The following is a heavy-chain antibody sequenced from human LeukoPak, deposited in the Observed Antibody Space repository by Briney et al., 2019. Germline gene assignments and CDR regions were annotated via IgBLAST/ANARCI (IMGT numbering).Heavy chain of an antibody. Sequence: GESLKISCKGSGYSFTSYWIGWARQMPGKGLEWMGIIYPADSDTRYSPSFQGQVTISADKSISTAYLLWSSLKASDTAMYYCASHLKYSSSRSVFDIWGQGTMVTVSP. D-gene: IGHD6-13*01. J-gene: IGHJ3*02. V-gene: IGHV5-51*01. CDR1: GYSFTSYW. CDR2: IYPADSDT. CDR3: ASHLKYSSSRSVFDI.